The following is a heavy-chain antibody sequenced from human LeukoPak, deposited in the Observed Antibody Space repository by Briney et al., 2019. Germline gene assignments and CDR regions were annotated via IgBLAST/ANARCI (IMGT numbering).Heavy chain of an antibody. J-gene: IGHJ3*02. CDR1: EYTFTSYD. Sequence: ASVKVSCKASEYTFTSYDINWVRQATGQGLEWMGWMNPNSGNTGYAQKFQGRVTMTRNTSISTAYMELSSLRSEDTAVYYCARSPYYYDSSGYYYVSGAFDIWGQGTMVTVSS. CDR2: MNPNSGNT. CDR3: ARSPYYYDSSGYYYVSGAFDI. V-gene: IGHV1-8*01. D-gene: IGHD3-22*01.